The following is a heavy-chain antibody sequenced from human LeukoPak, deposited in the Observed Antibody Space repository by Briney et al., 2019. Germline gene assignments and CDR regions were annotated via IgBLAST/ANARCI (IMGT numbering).Heavy chain of an antibody. CDR3: AKDTPMVRGAPGYSLDY. V-gene: IGHV3-43*01. Sequence: GGSLRLSCAASGFTFDDYTMHWVRQAPGKGLEWVSLISWDGGSTYYADSVKGRFTISRDNSKNSLYLQMNSLRTEDTALYYCAKDTPMVRGAPGYSLDYWGQGTLVTVSS. J-gene: IGHJ4*02. D-gene: IGHD3-10*01. CDR2: ISWDGGST. CDR1: GFTFDDYT.